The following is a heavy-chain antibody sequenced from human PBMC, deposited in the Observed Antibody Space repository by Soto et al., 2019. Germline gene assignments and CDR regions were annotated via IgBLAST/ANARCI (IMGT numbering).Heavy chain of an antibody. CDR1: GGSISSSSYY. CDR3: ASPSRYYGSGSYYNYYYYGMDV. J-gene: IGHJ6*02. CDR2: IYYSGST. V-gene: IGHV4-39*01. D-gene: IGHD3-10*01. Sequence: QLQLQESGPGLVKPSETLSLTCTVSGGSISSSSYYWGWIRQPPGKGLEWIGSIYYSGSTYYNPSLKSRVTISVDTSKNQFSLKLSSVTAADTAVYYCASPSRYYGSGSYYNYYYYGMDVWGQGTTVTVSS.